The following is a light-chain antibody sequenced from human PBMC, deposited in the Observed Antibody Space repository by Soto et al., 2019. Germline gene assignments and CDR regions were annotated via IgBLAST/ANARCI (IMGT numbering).Light chain of an antibody. CDR1: QNIGSN. V-gene: IGKV3-15*01. J-gene: IGKJ4*01. Sequence: EVVMTQSPATLSASPGERVILSCRASQNIGSNLAWYQQRPGQAPRLLMYGASTRATETPARFSGSGSATDFTLTISSLQSEDFAVYYCQQYKSFSLTFGGGTRVEVK. CDR3: QQYKSFSLT. CDR2: GAS.